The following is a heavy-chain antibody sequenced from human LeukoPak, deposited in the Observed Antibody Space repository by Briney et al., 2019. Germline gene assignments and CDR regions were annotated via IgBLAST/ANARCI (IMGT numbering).Heavy chain of an antibody. Sequence: SQTLSLTCTVSGGSISSGGYYWSWLRQHPGMGLEWIGNTYYSGSTYYNPSLKSRVTISVDTSKRQFSLKLTSVTAADTAVYYCARDSYSSAWGFRMDVWGQGTTVTVSS. J-gene: IGHJ6*02. V-gene: IGHV4-31*03. D-gene: IGHD6-19*01. CDR3: ARDSYSSAWGFRMDV. CDR2: TYYSGST. CDR1: GGSISSGGYY.